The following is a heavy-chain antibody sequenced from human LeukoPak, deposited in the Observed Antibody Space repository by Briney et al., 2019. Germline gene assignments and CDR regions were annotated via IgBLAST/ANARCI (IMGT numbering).Heavy chain of an antibody. D-gene: IGHD6-13*01. CDR3: ARDYASSSWYIFDY. V-gene: IGHV3-64*01. J-gene: IGHJ4*02. CDR1: GFTFSSYS. CDR2: ISSNGGST. Sequence: GGSLRLSCAASGFTFSSYSMNWVRQAPGKGLEYVSGISSNGGSTDYANSVKGRFTISRDNSKNTLYLQMGSLRAEDMAVYYCARDYASSSWYIFDYWGQGTLVTVSS.